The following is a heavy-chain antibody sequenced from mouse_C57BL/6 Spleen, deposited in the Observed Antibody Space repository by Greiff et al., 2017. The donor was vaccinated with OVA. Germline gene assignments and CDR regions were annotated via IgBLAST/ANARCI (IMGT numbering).Heavy chain of an antibody. D-gene: IGHD2-4*01. V-gene: IGHV1-76*01. J-gene: IGHJ2*01. CDR1: GYTFTDYY. CDR2: IYPGSGNT. CDR3: ARSGYDYDGGY. Sequence: QVQLKQSGAELVRPGASVKLSCKASGYTFTDYYINWVKQRPGQGLEWIARIYPGSGNTYYNEKFKGKATLTAEKSSSTAYMQLSSLTSEDSAVYFCARSGYDYDGGYWGQGTTLTVSS.